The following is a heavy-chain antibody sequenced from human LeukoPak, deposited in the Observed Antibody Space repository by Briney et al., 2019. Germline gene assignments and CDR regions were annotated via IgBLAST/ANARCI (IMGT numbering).Heavy chain of an antibody. J-gene: IGHJ4*02. CDR1: ECRFTNHW. V-gene: IGHV5-51*01. D-gene: IGHD3-22*01. Sequence: GGALEISWKASECRFTNHWIGWGRPVPGKGVEGRGIIYPGDSDTRYTPSFQDHVTTSPDTSISTAYLQWSSLKASDTAMYYCARRGSSGYYYIFDYWGQGTLVTASS. CDR2: IYPGDSDT. CDR3: ARRGSSGYYYIFDY.